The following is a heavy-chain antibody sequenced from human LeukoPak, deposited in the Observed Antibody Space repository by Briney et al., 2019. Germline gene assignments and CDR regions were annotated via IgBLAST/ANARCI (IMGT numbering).Heavy chain of an antibody. CDR1: GDTFTGYC. V-gene: IGHV1-2*02. Sequence: ASVKVSCKGSGDTFTGYCMHWVRQAPGQGLEWMGWINAASGDTNYAQNFQDRVTMTRDTSITTAYMEMNSLRSDDTDIYFCARGSGNYWESIVYWGQGTLVTVSS. CDR3: ARGSGNYWESIVY. D-gene: IGHD1-26*01. CDR2: INAASGDT. J-gene: IGHJ4*02.